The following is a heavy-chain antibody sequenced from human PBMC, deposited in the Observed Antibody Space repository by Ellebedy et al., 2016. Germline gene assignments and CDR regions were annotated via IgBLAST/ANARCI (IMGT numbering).Heavy chain of an antibody. V-gene: IGHV5-51*01. J-gene: IGHJ6*02. CDR1: GYSFTSYW. CDR3: ARWHTYYYDSSGCVHYGMDV. Sequence: GGSLKISCKGSGYSFTSYWIGWVRQMPGKGLEWMGIIYPGDSDTRYSPSFQGQVTISADKSISTAYLQWSSLKASDTAMYYCARWHTYYYDSSGCVHYGMDVWGQGTTVTVSS. D-gene: IGHD3-22*01. CDR2: IYPGDSDT.